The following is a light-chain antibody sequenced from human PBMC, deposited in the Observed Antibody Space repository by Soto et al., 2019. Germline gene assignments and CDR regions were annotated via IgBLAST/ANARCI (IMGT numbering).Light chain of an antibody. J-gene: IGKJ2*01. CDR3: QQYNKWPPYT. Sequence: EIVMTQSPATLSVSPGDRATLSCTASQSVNSDLAWYQQKPGQSPRLLIYGASTRATGVPARFSGSGSGTEFTLTITSLQSEDFAIYYCQQYNKWPPYTFGQGTKVDIK. V-gene: IGKV3-15*01. CDR2: GAS. CDR1: QSVNSD.